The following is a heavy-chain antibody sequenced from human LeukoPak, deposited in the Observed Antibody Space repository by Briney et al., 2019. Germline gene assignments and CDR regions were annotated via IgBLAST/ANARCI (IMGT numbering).Heavy chain of an antibody. Sequence: SETLSLTCTVSGGSISNYYWSWIRQPPGKGLEWIGYIYYSGSTNYNPSLKSRVTMSVDTSKNQFSLKLSSVTAADTAVYYCARRDDSSGYHKIFDYWGPGTLVTVSS. J-gene: IGHJ4*02. CDR1: GGSISNYY. CDR2: IYYSGST. CDR3: ARRDDSSGYHKIFDY. D-gene: IGHD3-22*01. V-gene: IGHV4-59*08.